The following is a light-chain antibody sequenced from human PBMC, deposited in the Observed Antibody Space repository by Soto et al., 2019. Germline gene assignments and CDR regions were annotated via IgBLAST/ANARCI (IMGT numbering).Light chain of an antibody. Sequence: QSALTQPASVSGSPGQSITISCTGTSSDIGAYNFVSWYQQHPGKAPKLMLYDVNIRPSGVSNRFSGSKSGNTASLTISGLEAEDEAGYYCSSWTTSTTLIFGGGTKVTV. J-gene: IGLJ2*01. CDR3: SSWTTSTTLI. CDR2: DVN. V-gene: IGLV2-14*03. CDR1: SSDIGAYNF.